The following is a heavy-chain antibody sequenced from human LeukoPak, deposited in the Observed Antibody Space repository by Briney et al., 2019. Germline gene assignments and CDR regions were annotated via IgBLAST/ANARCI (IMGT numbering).Heavy chain of an antibody. Sequence: ASVKVSCKVSGYTLTELSMHWVRQAPGKGLEWTGAFDPEDGETIYAQKFQGRVTMTEDTSTDTAYMELSSLRSEDTAVYYCATAGGQLPDLYYYYYYMDVWGKGTTVTVSS. D-gene: IGHD1-26*01. CDR2: FDPEDGET. CDR1: GYTLTELS. J-gene: IGHJ6*03. CDR3: ATAGGQLPDLYYYYYYMDV. V-gene: IGHV1-24*01.